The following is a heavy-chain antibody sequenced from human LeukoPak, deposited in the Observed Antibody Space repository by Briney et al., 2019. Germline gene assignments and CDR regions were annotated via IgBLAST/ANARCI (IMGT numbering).Heavy chain of an antibody. Sequence: QPGGSLRLSCAASGFTFSSYAMSWVRQVPGKGLEWVSAISGSGGSTYYADSVKGRFTISRDNSKNTLYLQMNSLRAEDTAVYYCAKAWGGLYGGNRDFDYWGQGTLVTVSS. CDR2: ISGSGGST. V-gene: IGHV3-23*01. J-gene: IGHJ4*02. CDR3: AKAWGGLYGGNRDFDY. CDR1: GFTFSSYA. D-gene: IGHD4-23*01.